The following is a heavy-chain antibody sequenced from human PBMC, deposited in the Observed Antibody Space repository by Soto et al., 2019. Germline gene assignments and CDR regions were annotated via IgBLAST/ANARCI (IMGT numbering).Heavy chain of an antibody. CDR3: ARGGLGGVIVRHGMDV. CDR2: IGTAGDT. V-gene: IGHV3-13*04. Sequence: EVQLVESGGGLVQPGGSLRLSCAASGFTFSSYDMHWVRQATGKGLEWVSAIGTAGDTYYPGSVKGRFTISRENAKTSLYLQMNSLRAGDTAVYYCARGGLGGVIVRHGMDVWGQGTTVTVSS. J-gene: IGHJ6*02. CDR1: GFTFSSYD. D-gene: IGHD3-16*02.